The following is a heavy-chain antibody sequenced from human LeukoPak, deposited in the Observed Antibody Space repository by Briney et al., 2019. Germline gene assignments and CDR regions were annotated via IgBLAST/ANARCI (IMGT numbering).Heavy chain of an antibody. CDR1: GFTFSDYE. J-gene: IGHJ4*02. Sequence: TGGSLRLSCAVSGFTFSDYEVNWVRQAPGKGLEWLSYISASGRKTYYADSVKGRLTISRDNAKNSLYLQMDSLRADDTAIYYCARGPRDPTEFCSRGSCAPTYEVWGQGALVTVSS. CDR3: ARGPRDPTEFCSRGSCAPTYEV. V-gene: IGHV3-48*03. CDR2: ISASGRKT. D-gene: IGHD2-15*01.